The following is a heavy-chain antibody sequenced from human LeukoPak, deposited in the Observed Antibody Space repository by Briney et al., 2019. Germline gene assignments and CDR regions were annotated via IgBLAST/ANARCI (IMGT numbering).Heavy chain of an antibody. D-gene: IGHD6-19*01. Sequence: PSETLSLTCTVSGGSISSYYWSWIRQPPGKGLEWIGYIYYSGSTNYNPSLKSRVTISVDTSKNQFSLKLSSVTAADTAVYYCATQHSGWYFDYWGQGTLVTVSS. CDR3: ATQHSGWYFDY. CDR2: IYYSGST. CDR1: GGSISSYY. V-gene: IGHV4-59*01. J-gene: IGHJ4*02.